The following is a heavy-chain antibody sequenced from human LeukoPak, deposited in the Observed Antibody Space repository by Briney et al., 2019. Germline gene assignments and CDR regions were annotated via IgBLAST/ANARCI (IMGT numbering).Heavy chain of an antibody. D-gene: IGHD3-9*01. V-gene: IGHV1-69*04. J-gene: IGHJ4*02. Sequence: SVKVSCKASGYTFTGYYMHWVRQAPGQGLEWMGRIIPILGIANYAQKFQGRVTITADKSTSTAYMELSSLRSEDTAVYYCARERILTGYDYWGQGTLVTVSS. CDR3: ARERILTGYDY. CDR2: IIPILGIA. CDR1: GYTFTGYY.